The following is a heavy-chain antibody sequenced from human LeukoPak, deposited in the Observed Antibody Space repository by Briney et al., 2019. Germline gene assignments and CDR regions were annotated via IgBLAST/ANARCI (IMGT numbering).Heavy chain of an antibody. CDR2: ISGSGGNT. CDR3: AIVFAARQGTIDP. J-gene: IGHJ5*02. D-gene: IGHD6-25*01. V-gene: IGHV3-23*01. Sequence: GGSLRLSCAASGFIFSSYAMSWVRQAPGKGLEWVSAISGSGGNTYYADSVKGRFTISRDNSKSTLYVQMNRLRAEDTAVYYCAIVFAARQGTIDPWGQGTLVTISS. CDR1: GFIFSSYA.